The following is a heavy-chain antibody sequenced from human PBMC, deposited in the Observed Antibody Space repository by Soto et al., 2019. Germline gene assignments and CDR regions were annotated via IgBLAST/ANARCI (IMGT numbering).Heavy chain of an antibody. V-gene: IGHV1-69*13. Sequence: SVKVSCKASGDTFSSYAISWVRQAPGKGLEWMGRIIPTFGRTNYAQKFQGRLSISADDSTSTAYMELTSLESEDTAVYYCARDPLSSLAMDVWGQGTTVTVSS. D-gene: IGHD3-10*02. CDR2: IIPTFGRT. CDR1: GDTFSSYA. CDR3: ARDPLSSLAMDV. J-gene: IGHJ6*02.